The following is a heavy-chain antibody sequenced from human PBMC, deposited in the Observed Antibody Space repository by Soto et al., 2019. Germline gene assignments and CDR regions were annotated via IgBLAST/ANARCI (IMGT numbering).Heavy chain of an antibody. CDR1: GGSISSYY. J-gene: IGHJ5*02. Sequence: SETLSLTCTVSGGSISSYYWSWIRQPPGKGLEWIGYIYYSGSTNYNPSLKSRVTISVDTSKNQFSLKLSSVTAADTAVYYCARGGVISWFDPWGQGTLVTVSS. V-gene: IGHV4-59*01. CDR2: IYYSGST. CDR3: ARGGVISWFDP. D-gene: IGHD3-10*01.